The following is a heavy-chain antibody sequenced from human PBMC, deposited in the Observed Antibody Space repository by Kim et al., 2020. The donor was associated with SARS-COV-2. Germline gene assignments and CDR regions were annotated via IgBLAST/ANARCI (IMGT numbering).Heavy chain of an antibody. CDR1: GFTFSTYW. V-gene: IGHV3-74*01. CDR3: ARHYTHNWPDY. CDR2: ISGDGSIT. D-gene: IGHD1-1*01. J-gene: IGHJ4*02. Sequence: GGSLRLSCAASGFTFSTYWMHWVRQAPGKGLVWVSRISGDGSITSYADSVKGRFTISRDNAENTVNLQMNTLRAEDTAVYYCARHYTHNWPDYWGQGTLV.